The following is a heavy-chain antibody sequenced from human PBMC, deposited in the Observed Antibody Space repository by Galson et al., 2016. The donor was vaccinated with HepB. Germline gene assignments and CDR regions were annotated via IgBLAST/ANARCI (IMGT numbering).Heavy chain of an antibody. CDR1: GFTSSTYW. V-gene: IGHV3-74*01. D-gene: IGHD3-10*01. CDR3: ASSVRGSGSPPGGY. Sequence: SLRLSCAASGFTSSTYWMHWVRQAPGKGLVWVSRINSDGSSTGFADSVKGRFTISRDNAKNTLYLQMNSLRAEDTAVYYCASSVRGSGSPPGGYWGQGILVTVSS. J-gene: IGHJ4*02. CDR2: INSDGSST.